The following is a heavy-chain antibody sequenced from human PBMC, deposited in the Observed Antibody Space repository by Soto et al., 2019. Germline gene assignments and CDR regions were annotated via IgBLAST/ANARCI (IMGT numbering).Heavy chain of an antibody. V-gene: IGHV4-31*03. D-gene: IGHD5-12*01. J-gene: IGHJ4*02. CDR3: ARVGWLQQKYYFDY. Sequence: SETLSLTCTVSGGSISSGGYYWSWIRQHPGKGLEWIGYIYYSGSTYYNPSLKSRVTISVDTSKNQFSLKLSSVTAADTAVYYCARVGWLQQKYYFDYWGQGTLVTVSS. CDR1: GGSISSGGYY. CDR2: IYYSGST.